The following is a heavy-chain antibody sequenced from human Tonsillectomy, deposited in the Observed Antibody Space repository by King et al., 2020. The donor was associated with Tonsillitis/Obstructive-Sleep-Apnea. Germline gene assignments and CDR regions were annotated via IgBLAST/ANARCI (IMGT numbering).Heavy chain of an antibody. CDR3: AREGGNGMGFDY. J-gene: IGHJ4*02. V-gene: IGHV3-7*01. Sequence: VQSGGSLRLSCAASGLNIRSYWLSWVRQAPGKGLEWVANIKQDGGEKHYLDSVKGRFTIPRDNAKNSLYLQMNSLRAADTAVYYCAREGGNGMGFDYWGQGTLVTDSS. CDR1: GLNIRSYW. D-gene: IGHD3-16*01. CDR2: IKQDGGEK.